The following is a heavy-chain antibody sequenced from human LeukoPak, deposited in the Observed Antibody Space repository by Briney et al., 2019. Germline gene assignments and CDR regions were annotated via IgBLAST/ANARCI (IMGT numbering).Heavy chain of an antibody. CDR2: INTNTGNP. CDR3: ASGSLVSRPRDAFDI. CDR1: GYTFTSYA. Sequence: VASVEVSCKASGYTFTSYAMNWVRQAPGQGLEWMGWINTNTGNPTYAQGFTGRFVFSLDTSVSTAYLQISSLKAEDTAVYYCASGSLVSRPRDAFDIWGQGTMVTVSS. V-gene: IGHV7-4-1*02. D-gene: IGHD1-1*01. J-gene: IGHJ3*02.